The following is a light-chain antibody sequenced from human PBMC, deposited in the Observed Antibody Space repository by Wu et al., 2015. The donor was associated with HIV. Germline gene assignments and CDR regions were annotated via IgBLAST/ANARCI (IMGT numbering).Light chain of an antibody. J-gene: IGKJ2*01. CDR2: AAS. CDR1: QSISSY. V-gene: IGKV1-39*01. CDR3: QQSYNTPYT. Sequence: DIQMTQSPPSLSASVGDRVTITCRASQSISSYLNWYQQKPGKAPNLLIYAASSLQSGVPSRFSGSGSGTDFTLTISSLQPEDFATYYCQQSYNTPYTFGRGSKLETK.